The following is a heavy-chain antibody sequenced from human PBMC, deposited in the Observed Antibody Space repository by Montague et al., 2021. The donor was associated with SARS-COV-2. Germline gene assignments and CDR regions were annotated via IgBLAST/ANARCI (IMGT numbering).Heavy chain of an antibody. CDR3: TRARSKAIDY. CDR1: DESMTRSW. V-gene: IGHV4-4*02. CDR2: IFHDGTS. J-gene: IGHJ4*02. D-gene: IGHD2/OR15-2a*01. Sequence: SETLSLTCAVSDESMTRSWWTWVRQPPGQRLQWIGEIFHDGTSRSNYNPALKSRVTISIDTLKNQFFLRLRSVTAADTALYFCTRARSKAIDYWGQGALVTVSS.